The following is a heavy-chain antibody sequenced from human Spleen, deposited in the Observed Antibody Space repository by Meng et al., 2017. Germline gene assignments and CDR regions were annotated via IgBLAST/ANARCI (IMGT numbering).Heavy chain of an antibody. V-gene: IGHV3-23*01. CDR2: ISGSGGST. J-gene: IGHJ4*02. CDR1: GFTFSSYA. D-gene: IGHD4-17*01. CDR3: AKEPSGYYGDYRGSGYYFDY. Sequence: GGSLRLSCAASGFTFSSYAMSWVRQAPGKGLEWVSAISGSGGSTYYADSVKGRFTISRDNSKNTLYLQMNSLRAEDTAVYYCAKEPSGYYGDYRGSGYYFDYWGQGTLVTVSS.